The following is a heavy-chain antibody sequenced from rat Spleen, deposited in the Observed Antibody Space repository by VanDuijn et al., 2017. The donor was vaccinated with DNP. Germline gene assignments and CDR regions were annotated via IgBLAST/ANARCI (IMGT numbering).Heavy chain of an antibody. CDR3: SRLLAGRSYYFDY. CDR2: ITNEGSSH. D-gene: IGHD1-4*01. J-gene: IGHJ2*01. V-gene: IGHV5-22*01. Sequence: EVQLVQSGGGLVQPGGSLRLSCAASGFTFSDYYMAWVRQAPKKGLEWVASITNEGSSHYFGDSVKGRFTISRDNAKSTLYLQMNSLRSEDTATYYCSRLLAGRSYYFDYWGQGVMVTVSS. CDR1: GFTFSDYY.